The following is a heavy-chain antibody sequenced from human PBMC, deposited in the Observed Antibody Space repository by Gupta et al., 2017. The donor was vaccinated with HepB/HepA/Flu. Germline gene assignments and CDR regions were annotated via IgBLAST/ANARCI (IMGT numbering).Heavy chain of an antibody. CDR2: IFSNDEK. J-gene: IGHJ4*02. D-gene: IGHD6-19*01. CDR1: GFSLSNARMG. CDR3: ARIITVAGIFFYDY. V-gene: IGHV2-26*01. Sequence: QVTLKESGPVLVKPTETLTLTCTVSGFSLSNARMGVSWIRQPPGKALEWLAHIFSNDEKSYSTSLKSRLTISKDTSKSQVVLTMTNMDPVDTATYYCARIITVAGIFFYDYWGQGTLVTVSS.